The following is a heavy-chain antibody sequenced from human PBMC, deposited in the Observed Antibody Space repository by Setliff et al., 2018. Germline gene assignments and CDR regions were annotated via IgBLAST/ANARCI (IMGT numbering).Heavy chain of an antibody. CDR2: VIQGGSG. Sequence: PGGSLRLSCAASGFTFKDYSMVWVRQVPGKGLEWVAGVIQGGSGVYADSVKGRFIISRDNSKNTLYLHMNSLRAEDTALYYCAKDRVPDNIWDFDSWGPGTLVTVSS. D-gene: IGHD1-26*01. CDR3: AKDRVPDNIWDFDS. V-gene: IGHV3-23*01. J-gene: IGHJ5*01. CDR1: GFTFKDYS.